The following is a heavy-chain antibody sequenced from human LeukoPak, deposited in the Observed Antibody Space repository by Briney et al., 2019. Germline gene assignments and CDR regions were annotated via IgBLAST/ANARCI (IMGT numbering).Heavy chain of an antibody. Sequence: GGSLRLSCAASGIAFGDFAMHWVRQAPGKGLEWMAFISYDGSNKYYADSVKGRFTISRDNSKNTLYLQMNSLRAEDTAVYYCAKFRLRLGELSFPLDAFDIWGQGTMVTVSS. V-gene: IGHV3-30*18. D-gene: IGHD3-16*02. CDR1: GIAFGDFA. J-gene: IGHJ3*02. CDR2: ISYDGSNK. CDR3: AKFRLRLGELSFPLDAFDI.